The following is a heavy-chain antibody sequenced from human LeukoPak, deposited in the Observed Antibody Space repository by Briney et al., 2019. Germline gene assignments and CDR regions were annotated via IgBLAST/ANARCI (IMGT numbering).Heavy chain of an antibody. Sequence: SETLSLTCTVSGGSISSGGYYWSWIRQHPGKGLEWIGYIYYSGSTYYNPSLKSRVTISVDTSKNQFSLKLSSVTAADTAVYYCARVTAYYYDSSGYYYFDYWGQGTLVTVSS. CDR2: IYYSGST. J-gene: IGHJ4*02. CDR3: ARVTAYYYDSSGYYYFDY. CDR1: GGSISSGGYY. D-gene: IGHD3-22*01. V-gene: IGHV4-31*03.